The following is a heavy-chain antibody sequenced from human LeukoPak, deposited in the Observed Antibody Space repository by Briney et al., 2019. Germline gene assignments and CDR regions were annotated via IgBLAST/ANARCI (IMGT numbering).Heavy chain of an antibody. V-gene: IGHV3-23*01. CDR2: IGSSGGST. Sequence: GGSLRLSCVASGFTFSSYAMSWVRQAPGKGLEWVSTIGSSGGSTYYADSVKGRFTISRDNSKNTLNLQMNGLRAEDTAVYYCAKGEYSYGYLFDYWGQGTLVTVSS. J-gene: IGHJ4*02. CDR3: AKGEYSYGYLFDY. CDR1: GFTFSSYA. D-gene: IGHD5-18*01.